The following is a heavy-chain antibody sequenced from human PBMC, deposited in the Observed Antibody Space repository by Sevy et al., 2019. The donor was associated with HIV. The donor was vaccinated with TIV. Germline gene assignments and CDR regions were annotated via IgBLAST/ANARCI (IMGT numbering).Heavy chain of an antibody. CDR3: ARRYDYVWGTRTNWFDP. Sequence: SETLSLTCTVSGGSISSSSYYWGWIRQPPGKGLEWIGSIYYSGSTYYNPSLKSRVTISVDTSKNQFALKLGSVTAAETAVYYCARRYDYVWGTRTNWFDPWGQGTLVTVSS. V-gene: IGHV4-39*01. D-gene: IGHD3-16*01. J-gene: IGHJ5*02. CDR2: IYYSGST. CDR1: GGSISSSSYY.